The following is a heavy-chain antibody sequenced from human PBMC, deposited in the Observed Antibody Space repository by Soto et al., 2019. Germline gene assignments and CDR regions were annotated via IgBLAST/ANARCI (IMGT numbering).Heavy chain of an antibody. CDR3: ARGTTTRIYYYYGMDV. D-gene: IGHD1-7*01. J-gene: IGHJ6*02. Sequence: SVKVSCKASGGTFSSYAISWVRQAPGQGLEWMGGIIPIFGTANYAQKFQGRVTITADESTSTAYMELSSLRSEDTAVYYCARGTTTRIYYYYGMDVWGQGTTVTVAS. CDR2: IIPIFGTA. CDR1: GGTFSSYA. V-gene: IGHV1-69*13.